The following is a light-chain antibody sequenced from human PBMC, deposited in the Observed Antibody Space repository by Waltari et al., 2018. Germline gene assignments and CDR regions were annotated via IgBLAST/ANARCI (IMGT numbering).Light chain of an antibody. CDR1: HSVSRNN. Sequence: EIVLPQYPGTLSLSPGDRATLSCRASHSVSRNNFAWYQQNPGQAPRLLIYAASSRATGITDRFSGSGSGTDFTLTISRVEPEDFAVYYCQQYANSPRTFGQGTKVEIK. J-gene: IGKJ1*01. CDR3: QQYANSPRT. V-gene: IGKV3-20*01. CDR2: AAS.